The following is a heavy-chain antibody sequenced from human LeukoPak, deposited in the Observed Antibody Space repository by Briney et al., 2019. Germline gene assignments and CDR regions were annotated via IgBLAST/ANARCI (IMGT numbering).Heavy chain of an antibody. V-gene: IGHV3-30*02. D-gene: IGHD3-10*01. CDR1: GFTFSSYG. Sequence: PGGSLRLSCAASGFTFSSYGMHWVRQAPGKGLEWVAFIRYDGSNKYYADSVKGRFTISRDNSKNTLYLQMNSLRAEDTAVYYCANSPGITMVRGVIGHYYYMDVWGKGTTVTISS. CDR3: ANSPGITMVRGVIGHYYYMDV. CDR2: IRYDGSNK. J-gene: IGHJ6*03.